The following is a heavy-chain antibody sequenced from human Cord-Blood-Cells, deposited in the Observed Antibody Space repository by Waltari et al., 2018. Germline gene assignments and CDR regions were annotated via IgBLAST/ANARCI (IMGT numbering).Heavy chain of an antibody. V-gene: IGHV1-2*04. Sequence: QVQLVQSGAEVKKPGASVKVSCKASGYTFTGYHMHWVRQAPGQGLEWMGWINPNSGGTNYEKKFQGWVTMTRDTPISTAYMGRGRLRSDDTAVYYCARGPGGGGAAFDIWGQGTMVTVSS. CDR2: INPNSGGT. CDR1: GYTFTGYH. D-gene: IGHD3-16*01. J-gene: IGHJ3*02. CDR3: ARGPGGGGAAFDI.